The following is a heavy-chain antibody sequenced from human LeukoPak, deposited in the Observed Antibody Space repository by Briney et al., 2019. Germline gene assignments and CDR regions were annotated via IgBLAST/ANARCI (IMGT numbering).Heavy chain of an antibody. CDR2: ISAYNGNT. J-gene: IGHJ4*02. CDR3: ARDLGIAVAGQFDY. Sequence: ASVKVSCKASGYTFSSYGIIWVRQAPGQGLERMGWISAYNGNTNYAQNLQGRVTMTTDTSTSTAYMELRSLRSDDTAVYYCARDLGIAVAGQFDYWGQGTLVTVSS. V-gene: IGHV1-18*01. D-gene: IGHD6-19*01. CDR1: GYTFSSYG.